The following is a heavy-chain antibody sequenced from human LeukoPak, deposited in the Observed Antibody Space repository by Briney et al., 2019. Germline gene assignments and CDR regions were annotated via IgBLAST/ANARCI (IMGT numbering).Heavy chain of an antibody. D-gene: IGHD3-10*01. CDR1: GFTFGNYA. Sequence: GGSLRLSCATSGFTFGNYAMSWVRQAPGKGLEWVSSITGSGHVTYYADSVKGRFTISRDNSKNTVYLQMNSLRADDTAVYYCAKDWAWGRFEYWGQGTLVTVSS. CDR3: AKDWAWGRFEY. J-gene: IGHJ4*02. CDR2: ITGSGHVT. V-gene: IGHV3-23*01.